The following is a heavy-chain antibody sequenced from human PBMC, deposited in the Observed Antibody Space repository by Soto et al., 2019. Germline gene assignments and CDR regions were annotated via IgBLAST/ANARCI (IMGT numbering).Heavy chain of an antibody. D-gene: IGHD1-20*01. CDR1: GGTFSSYT. Sequence: ASVKVSCKASGGTFSSYTISWVRQAPGQGLEWMGRIIPILGIANYAQKFQGRVTITADKSTSTAYMELSSLRSEDTAVYYCARVGIRGYCLQEDGEAYWGRGTLVTVSS. CDR3: ARVGIRGYCLQEDGEAY. J-gene: IGHJ4*02. V-gene: IGHV1-69*02. CDR2: IIPILGIA.